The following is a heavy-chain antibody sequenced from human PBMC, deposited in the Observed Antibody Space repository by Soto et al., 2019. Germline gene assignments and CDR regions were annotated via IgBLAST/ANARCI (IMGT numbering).Heavy chain of an antibody. CDR3: ARGEYYDSSGYPPYLVY. J-gene: IGHJ4*02. V-gene: IGHV1-3*01. Sequence: QVQLVQSGAEVKKPGASVKVSCKASGYTFTSYAMHWVRQAPGQRLGWMGWINAGNGNTKYSQKFQGRVTITRDTSASTAYMELSSLRSEDTAVYYCARGEYYDSSGYPPYLVYWGQGTLVTVSS. D-gene: IGHD3-22*01. CDR2: INAGNGNT. CDR1: GYTFTSYA.